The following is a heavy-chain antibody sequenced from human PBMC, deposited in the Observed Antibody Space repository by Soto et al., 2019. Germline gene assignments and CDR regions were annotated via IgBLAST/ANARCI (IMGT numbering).Heavy chain of an antibody. CDR3: ARAIGPTLFDY. Sequence: GGSLRLSCSASGFTFSSYDMHWVRQGPGKGLEWVSAIGTTGDTNYAGSVKGRFTISRENAKNSLYLQMNSLRAGDTAIYFCARAIGPTLFDYWGQGTLVTVSS. CDR2: IGTTGDT. J-gene: IGHJ4*02. CDR1: GFTFSSYD. D-gene: IGHD3-22*01. V-gene: IGHV3-13*04.